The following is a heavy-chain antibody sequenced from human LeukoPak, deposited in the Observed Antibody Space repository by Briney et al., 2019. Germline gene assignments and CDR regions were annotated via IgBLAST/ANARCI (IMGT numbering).Heavy chain of an antibody. D-gene: IGHD3-16*01. CDR3: ARDSANRLFPTYYYYYYMDV. V-gene: IGHV3-48*01. Sequence: PGGSLRLSCAASGFTFSSYSMNWVRQAPGKGLGWVSYISSSSSTIYYADSVKGRFTISRDNAKNSLYLQMNSLRAEDTAVYYCARDSANRLFPTYYYYYYMDVWGKGTTVTVSS. J-gene: IGHJ6*03. CDR1: GFTFSSYS. CDR2: ISSSSSTI.